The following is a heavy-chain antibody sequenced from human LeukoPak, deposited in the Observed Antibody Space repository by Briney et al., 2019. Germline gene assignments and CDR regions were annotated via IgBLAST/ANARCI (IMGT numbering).Heavy chain of an antibody. CDR1: VFTLSDYI. Sequence: PGRTLRLSCEASVFTLSDYILDWVRQAPGKGLEWGGRISRKRQSYTTEYAVAVKGRFSVSRDDTKFSLFLDMNSLKTEDAAVYHCSSDGGACDESAFDFWGRGTMVTVAS. CDR2: ISRKRQSYTT. J-gene: IGHJ3*01. CDR3: SSDGGACDESAFDF. V-gene: IGHV3-72*01. D-gene: IGHD3-16*01.